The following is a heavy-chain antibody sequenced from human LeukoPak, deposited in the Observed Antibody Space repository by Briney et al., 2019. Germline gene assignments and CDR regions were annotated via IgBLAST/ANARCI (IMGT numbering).Heavy chain of an antibody. CDR3: APTGEYCSGGRCPDLVDP. V-gene: IGHV4-31*03. Sequence: PSETLSLTCTVSGASISSGGYYWSWIRQHPGKGLEWIGYIFYSGSTYYNPSLKSRVTISVDTSKNQFSLKLSSLTAADTAVYYCAPTGEYCSGGRCPDLVDPWGQGTLVTVSS. J-gene: IGHJ5*02. CDR2: IFYSGST. D-gene: IGHD2-15*01. CDR1: GASISSGGYY.